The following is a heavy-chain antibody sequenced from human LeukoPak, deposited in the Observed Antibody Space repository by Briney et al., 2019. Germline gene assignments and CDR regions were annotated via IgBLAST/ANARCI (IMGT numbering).Heavy chain of an antibody. CDR2: IHTSGST. CDR3: ARDRLSDILTGLRRDYYYYYMDV. Sequence: SETLSLTCTVSGGSISSYYWSWIRQPAGKGLERIGRIHTSGSTNYSPSLKSRVTMSVDTSKNQFSLKLSSVTAADTAVYYCARDRLSDILTGLRRDYYYYYMDVWGKGTTVTVSS. CDR1: GGSISSYY. V-gene: IGHV4-4*07. D-gene: IGHD3-9*01. J-gene: IGHJ6*03.